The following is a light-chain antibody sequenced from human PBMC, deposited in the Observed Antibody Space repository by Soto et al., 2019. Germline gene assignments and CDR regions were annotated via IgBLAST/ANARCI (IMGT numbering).Light chain of an antibody. V-gene: IGKV3-20*01. Sequence: EIVLTQSPGTLSLSPGERATLSCRASQSVSSNYLAWYQRKPGQAPRLLIYGASSRATGIPDRFSGSGSGTEFTLTISRLEPEDFSVYYCQQYGSSPPNFGQGTRLEI. CDR1: QSVSSNY. CDR3: QQYGSSPPN. CDR2: GAS. J-gene: IGKJ5*01.